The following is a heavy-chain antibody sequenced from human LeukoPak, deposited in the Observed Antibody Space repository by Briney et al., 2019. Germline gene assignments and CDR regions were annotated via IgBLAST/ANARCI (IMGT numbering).Heavy chain of an antibody. CDR3: ARRDRYCSSTSCYTVRWFDP. D-gene: IGHD2-2*02. CDR1: GYIFTGYW. CDR2: IYPGDSDT. J-gene: IGHJ5*02. V-gene: IGHV5-51*01. Sequence: GESLKISCKGSGYIFTGYWIGWVRQMPGKGLEWMGIIYPGDSDTRYSPSFEGQVTISADRSISTAFLQWSRLQASDTAIYYCARRDRYCSSTSCYTVRWFDPWGQGTLVTVSS.